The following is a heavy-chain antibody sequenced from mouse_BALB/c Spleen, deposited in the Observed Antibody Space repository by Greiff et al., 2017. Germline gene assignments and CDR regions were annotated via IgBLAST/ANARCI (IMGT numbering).Heavy chain of an antibody. J-gene: IGHJ2*01. D-gene: IGHD1-1*01. V-gene: IGHV1-69*01. CDR2: IDTSDSYT. CDR1: GYTFTDYW. CDR3: ARGHGNFIFDY. Sequence: VQLQQPGAELVMPGASVKMSCKASGYTFTDYWMHWVKQRPGQGLEWIGAIDTSDSYTSYNQKFKGKATLTVDESSSTAYMQLSSLTSEDSAVYYCARGHGNFIFDYWGQGTTLTVSS.